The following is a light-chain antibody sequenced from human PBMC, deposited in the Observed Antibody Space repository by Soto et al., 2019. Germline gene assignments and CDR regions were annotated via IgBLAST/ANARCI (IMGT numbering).Light chain of an antibody. CDR2: GAS. CDR3: RQYGSSTLIS. J-gene: IGKJ5*01. CDR1: QSVSSRS. V-gene: IGKV3-20*01. Sequence: EIVFTQSPGTLSLSPGERATLSCRASQSVSSRSIAWYQQKGGQAPRLLIFGASKRATGIPDRFSGSGSGRDFTLTISGLEPEDFAVYYCRQYGSSTLISFGQGTRLEIK.